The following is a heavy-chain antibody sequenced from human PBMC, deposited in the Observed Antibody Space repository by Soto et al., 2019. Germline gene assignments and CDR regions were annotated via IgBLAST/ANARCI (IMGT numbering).Heavy chain of an antibody. J-gene: IGHJ5*02. CDR2: ISYDGSNK. CDR1: GFNFSSYA. Sequence: GGSLRLSCAASGFNFSSYARHWVRQAPGKGLEWVAVISYDGSNKYYADSVKGRFTISRDNSKNTLYLQMNSLRAEDTAVYYCATLGWFGELSSWFDPWGQGTLVTVSS. CDR3: ATLGWFGELSSWFDP. D-gene: IGHD3-10*01. V-gene: IGHV3-30-3*01.